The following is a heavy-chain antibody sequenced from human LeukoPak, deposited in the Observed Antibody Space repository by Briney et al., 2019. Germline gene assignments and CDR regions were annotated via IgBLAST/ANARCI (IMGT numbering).Heavy chain of an antibody. D-gene: IGHD5-12*01. CDR2: ITGSGDIT. V-gene: IGHV3-48*01. Sequence: GGSLRLSCAASGFTFSSYGINWVRQAPGKGLEWVSHITGSGDITHYADSVKGRFTISRDNAKNSLYLQMNSLRAGDTAVYYCARENAVATGAFDYWGQGTLVTVSS. CDR1: GFTFSSYG. CDR3: ARENAVATGAFDY. J-gene: IGHJ4*02.